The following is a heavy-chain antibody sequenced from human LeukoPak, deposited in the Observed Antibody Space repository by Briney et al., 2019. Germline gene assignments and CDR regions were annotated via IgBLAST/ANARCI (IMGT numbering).Heavy chain of an antibody. CDR2: ISSSSSYI. D-gene: IGHD6-19*01. Sequence: GGSLRLSCAASGFTFSSYSMNGVRQAPGKGLEWVSSISSSSSYIYYADSVKGRFTIPRDNAKNSLHLQMNSLRAEDTAVYYCARDAIAVAGEFDYWGQGTLVTVSS. J-gene: IGHJ4*02. CDR1: GFTFSSYS. CDR3: ARDAIAVAGEFDY. V-gene: IGHV3-21*01.